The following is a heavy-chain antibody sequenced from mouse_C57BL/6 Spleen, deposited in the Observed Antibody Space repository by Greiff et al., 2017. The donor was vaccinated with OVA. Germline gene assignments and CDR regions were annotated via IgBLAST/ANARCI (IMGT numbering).Heavy chain of an antibody. J-gene: IGHJ4*01. V-gene: IGHV1-59*01. Sequence: VQLQQPGAELVRPGTSVKLSCKASGYTFTSYWMHWVKQRPGQGLEWIEVIDPSDSYTNYNQKFKGKATLTVDTSSSTAYMQLSSLTSEDSAVYYCARKTTVDPYAMDYWGQGTSVTVSS. D-gene: IGHD1-1*01. CDR2: IDPSDSYT. CDR3: ARKTTVDPYAMDY. CDR1: GYTFTSYW.